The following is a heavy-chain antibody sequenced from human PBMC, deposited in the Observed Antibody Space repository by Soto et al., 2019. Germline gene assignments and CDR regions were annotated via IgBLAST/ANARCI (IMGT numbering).Heavy chain of an antibody. CDR2: ISSSSSYI. Sequence: EVQLVESGGGLVKPGGSLRLSCAASGFTFSSYSMNWVRQAPGKGLEWVSSISSSSSYIYYADSVKGRFTISRDNAKNSLYLQMNSLRAEDTVVYYCAREGYYYYDSSDYYYNYWGQGTLVTVSS. J-gene: IGHJ4*02. CDR1: GFTFSSYS. CDR3: AREGYYYYDSSDYYYNY. D-gene: IGHD3-22*01. V-gene: IGHV3-21*01.